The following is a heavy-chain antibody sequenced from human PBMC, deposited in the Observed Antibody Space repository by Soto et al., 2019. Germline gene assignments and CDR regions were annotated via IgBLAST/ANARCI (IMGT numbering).Heavy chain of an antibody. D-gene: IGHD6-13*01. CDR1: GGTFSSYA. Sequence: QVQLVQSGAEAKKPGSSVKVSCKTSGGTFSSYAISWVRQAPGQGLEWMGGIVPLFRTTNYAQKFQGRVTITAETYKYTVYMELSGLRSGDTAVYYCARGGYSSTWSNLLDRSGLDVWGQGTTDTVSS. J-gene: IGHJ6*02. CDR2: IVPLFRTT. V-gene: IGHV1-69*06. CDR3: ARGGYSSTWSNLLDRSGLDV.